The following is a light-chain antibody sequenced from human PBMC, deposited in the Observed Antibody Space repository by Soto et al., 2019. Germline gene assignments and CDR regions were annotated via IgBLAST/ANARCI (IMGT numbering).Light chain of an antibody. CDR3: SSYAAGSNFV. Sequence: QSALTQPPSASGSPGQSVTISCTGISSDVGGYNYVSWYQQHPGKAPKLMIYEVSKRPSGVPDRFSGSKSDNTASLTVSGLQAEDEADYYCSSYAAGSNFVFGTGTKLTVL. J-gene: IGLJ1*01. V-gene: IGLV2-8*01. CDR1: SSDVGGYNY. CDR2: EVS.